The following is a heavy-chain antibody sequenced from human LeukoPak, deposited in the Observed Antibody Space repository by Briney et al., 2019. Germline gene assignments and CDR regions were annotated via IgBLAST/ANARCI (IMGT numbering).Heavy chain of an antibody. Sequence: GGSLRLSCAASGFTFSSYAMHWVRQAPGKGLEWVAVISYDGSNKYYADSVKGRFTISRDNSKNTLYLQMNSLRAEDTAVYYCAKDISGSYYGPFDYWGQGTLVTVSS. CDR1: GFTFSSYA. D-gene: IGHD1-26*01. CDR3: AKDISGSYYGPFDY. V-gene: IGHV3-30*04. J-gene: IGHJ4*02. CDR2: ISYDGSNK.